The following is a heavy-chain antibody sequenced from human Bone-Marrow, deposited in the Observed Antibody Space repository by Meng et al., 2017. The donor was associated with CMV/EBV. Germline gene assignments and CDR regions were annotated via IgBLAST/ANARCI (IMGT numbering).Heavy chain of an antibody. CDR3: ARIYSSSSYGMDV. Sequence: SETLSLTCTVPGGSISSSSYYWGWIRQPPGKGLEWIGSIYYSGSTYYNPSLKSRVTISVDTSKNQFSLKLSSVTAADTAVYYCARIYSSSSYGMDVWGQGTTVTVSS. V-gene: IGHV4-39*07. CDR2: IYYSGST. J-gene: IGHJ6*02. D-gene: IGHD6-6*01. CDR1: GGSISSSSYY.